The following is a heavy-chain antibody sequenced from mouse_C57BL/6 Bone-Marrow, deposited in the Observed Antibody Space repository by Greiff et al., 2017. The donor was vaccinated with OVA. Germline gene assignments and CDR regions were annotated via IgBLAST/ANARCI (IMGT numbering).Heavy chain of an antibody. Sequence: EVKLMESGGGLVKPGGSLKLSCAASGFTFSDYGMHWVRQAPEKGLEWVAYISSGSSTIYYADTVKGRFTISRDNAKNTLFLQMTSLRSEDTAMYYCARGGYYDYDGWYFDVWGTGTTVTVSS. CDR2: ISSGSSTI. CDR3: ARGGYYDYDGWYFDV. CDR1: GFTFSDYG. D-gene: IGHD2-4*01. J-gene: IGHJ1*03. V-gene: IGHV5-17*01.